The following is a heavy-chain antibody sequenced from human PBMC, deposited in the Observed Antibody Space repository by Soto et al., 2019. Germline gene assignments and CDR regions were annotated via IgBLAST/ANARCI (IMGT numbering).Heavy chain of an antibody. D-gene: IGHD3-9*01. CDR1: GGSVSSGSYY. Sequence: QVQLQESGPGLVKPSETLSLTCTVSGGSVSSGSYYWSWIRQPPGQGLDWIGYIYYSGSTNYNPSHKSRVTISVDTSKNHFSLKRSSVTAADTAVYYWARAGYMAAVSLGQGTLVTVSS. J-gene: IGHJ5*02. CDR3: ARAGYMAAVS. V-gene: IGHV4-61*01. CDR2: IYYSGST.